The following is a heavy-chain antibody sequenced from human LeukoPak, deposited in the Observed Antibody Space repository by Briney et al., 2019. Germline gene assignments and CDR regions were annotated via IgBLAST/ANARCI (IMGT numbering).Heavy chain of an antibody. CDR1: GFTFSSYA. CDR3: ATGHYYGSGSYYWALYYYYGMDV. Sequence: PGRSLRLSCAASGFTFSSYAMHWVRQAPGKGLEWVAVISYDGSNKYYADSVKGRFAISRDNSKNTLYLQMNSLRAEDTAVYYCATGHYYGSGSYYWALYYYYGMDVWGQGTTVTVSS. CDR2: ISYDGSNK. D-gene: IGHD3-10*01. V-gene: IGHV3-30*09. J-gene: IGHJ6*02.